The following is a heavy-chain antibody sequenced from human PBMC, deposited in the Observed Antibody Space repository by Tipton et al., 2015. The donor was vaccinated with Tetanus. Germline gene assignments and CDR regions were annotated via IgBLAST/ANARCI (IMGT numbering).Heavy chain of an antibody. CDR2: IYYSGNS. V-gene: IGHV4-30-4*01. D-gene: IGHD6-6*01. CDR1: GGSFRSGDHY. Sequence: LRLSCTVSGGSFRSGDHYWSWIRQPPGKGLEWIGYIYYSGNSDYNPSLKSRVTLSVDTSNNQFSLKLNSVTAADTAVYYCARDQGGGRVVRLNWFDPWGQGILVTVSS. J-gene: IGHJ5*02. CDR3: ARDQGGGRVVRLNWFDP.